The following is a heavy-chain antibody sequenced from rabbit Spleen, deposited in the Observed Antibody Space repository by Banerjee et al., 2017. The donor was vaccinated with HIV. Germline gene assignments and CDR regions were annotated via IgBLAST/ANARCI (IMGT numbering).Heavy chain of an antibody. Sequence: QSLEESGGDLVKPGASLTLTCTASGVSFSSNSYMCWVRQAPGKGLEWIACIDSGSSGFSYFATWAKGRFTISKTSSTTVTLQMTRLTAADTATYFCARDASGGYWYFGLWGPGTLVTVS. CDR1: GVSFSSNSY. CDR3: ARDASGGYWYFGL. CDR2: IDSGSSGFS. D-gene: IGHD1-1*01. J-gene: IGHJ4*01. V-gene: IGHV1S40*01.